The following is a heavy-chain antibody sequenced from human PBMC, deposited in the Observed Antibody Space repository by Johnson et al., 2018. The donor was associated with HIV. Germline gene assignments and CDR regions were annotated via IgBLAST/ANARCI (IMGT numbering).Heavy chain of an antibody. J-gene: IGHJ3*02. Sequence: VQLVESGGGVVQPGKSLTLSCVGSGFTFSTNWMHWVRQAPGKGLVWVSRINSDGSSTSYAESVKGRFTISRDNAKNTLYLQMDSLGAEDTAVYYCARVQLLADDVFNSWGQGTMVTVSS. D-gene: IGHD3-10*01. CDR3: ARVQLLADDVFNS. CDR1: GFTFSTNW. V-gene: IGHV3-74*02. CDR2: INSDGSST.